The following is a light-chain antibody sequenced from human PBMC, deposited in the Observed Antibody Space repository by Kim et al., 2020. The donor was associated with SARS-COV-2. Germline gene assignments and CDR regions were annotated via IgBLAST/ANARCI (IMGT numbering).Light chain of an antibody. Sequence: IVMTQSPLSLPVTPGEPASMSCRSSQSLLHSNGYKYLDWYLQKPGQSPHLLMFLGSNRASGVPDRFSGSGSGTDYTLNISRVEAGDVGIYYCMQALQTPLTFGGGTKVDIK. CDR2: LGS. J-gene: IGKJ4*01. CDR3: MQALQTPLT. CDR1: QSLLHSNGYKY. V-gene: IGKV2-28*01.